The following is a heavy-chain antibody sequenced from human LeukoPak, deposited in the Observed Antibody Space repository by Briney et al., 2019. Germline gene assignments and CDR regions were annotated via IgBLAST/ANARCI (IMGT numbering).Heavy chain of an antibody. CDR2: INAGNGNT. CDR1: GYTFTSYA. V-gene: IGHV1-3*01. J-gene: IGHJ5*02. Sequence: GASVKVSCTASGYTFTSYAMHWVRQAPGQRLEWIGWINAGNGNTKYSQKFQGRVTITRDTSASTAYMELSSLRSEDTAVYYCARDPTTYYYDSSGYYYDGNWFDPWGQGTLVTVSS. D-gene: IGHD3-22*01. CDR3: ARDPTTYYYDSSGYYYDGNWFDP.